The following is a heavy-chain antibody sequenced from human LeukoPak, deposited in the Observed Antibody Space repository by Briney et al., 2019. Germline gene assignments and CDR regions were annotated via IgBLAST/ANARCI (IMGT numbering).Heavy chain of an antibody. J-gene: IGHJ4*02. CDR3: AAAVAGYFDY. CDR2: ISWNSDSI. Sequence: GRSLRLSCAASGFTFDDYAMHWVRQAPGKGLEWVSGISWNSDSIGYADSVKGRFTISRDNAKNSLYLQMNSLRAEDMALYYCAAAVAGYFDYWGQGTLVTVSS. D-gene: IGHD6-19*01. CDR1: GFTFDDYA. V-gene: IGHV3-9*03.